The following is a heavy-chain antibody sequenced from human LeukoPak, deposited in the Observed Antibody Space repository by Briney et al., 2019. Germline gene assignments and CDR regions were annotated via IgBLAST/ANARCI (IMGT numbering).Heavy chain of an antibody. J-gene: IGHJ6*03. CDR2: IYYSGTT. D-gene: IGHD3-3*01. CDR1: GGSISSSHYY. V-gene: IGHV4-39*01. Sequence: PSETLSLTCSVSGGSISSSHYYWGWIRQPPGKGLEWIGTIYYSGTTYYNPSLESRVTISEDTSKNQFSLTLRSVTAADTAVYYCARQILDYYYYYIDVWGKGTTVTVSS. CDR3: ARQILDYYYYYIDV.